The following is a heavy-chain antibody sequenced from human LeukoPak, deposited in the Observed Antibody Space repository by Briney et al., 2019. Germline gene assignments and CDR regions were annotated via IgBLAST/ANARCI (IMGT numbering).Heavy chain of an antibody. V-gene: IGHV4-34*01. D-gene: IGHD6-19*01. CDR1: GGSFSGYY. Sequence: SETLSLTSAVYGGSFSGYYWSWIRQPPGKGLEWIGEINHSGSTNYNPSLKSRVTISVDTSKNQFSLKLSSVTAADTAVYYCARGVAGWPLDYFDYWGQGTLVTVSS. J-gene: IGHJ4*02. CDR2: INHSGST. CDR3: ARGVAGWPLDYFDY.